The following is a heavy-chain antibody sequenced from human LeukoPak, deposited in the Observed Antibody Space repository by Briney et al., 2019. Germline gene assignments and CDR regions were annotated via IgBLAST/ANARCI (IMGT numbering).Heavy chain of an antibody. J-gene: IGHJ4*02. CDR2: IKSKTDGGTT. Sequence: GGSLRLSCAASGFTFSNAWMSWVRQAPGKGLEWVGRIKSKTDGGTTDYAAPVKGRFTISRDDSKNTLYLQMNSLKTEDTAVYYCAKDIYYGSGSYLAPDFDYWGQGTLVTVSS. V-gene: IGHV3-15*01. CDR3: AKDIYYGSGSYLAPDFDY. CDR1: GFTFSNAW. D-gene: IGHD3-10*01.